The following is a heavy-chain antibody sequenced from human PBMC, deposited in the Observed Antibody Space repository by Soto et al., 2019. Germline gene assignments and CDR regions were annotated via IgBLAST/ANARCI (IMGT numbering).Heavy chain of an antibody. CDR3: ARDLESSDISGYCLRSSGVDY. CDR2: INPNSGST. D-gene: IGHD3-22*01. CDR1: GYTFTGYY. Sequence: ASVKVSCKASGYTFTGYYMHWVRQAPGQGLEWMGWINPNSGSTNYAQKFQGRVTMTRDTSISTAYMELSRLRSDDTAVYYCARDLESSDISGYCLRSSGVDYWGQGTLVTVSS. V-gene: IGHV1-2*02. J-gene: IGHJ4*02.